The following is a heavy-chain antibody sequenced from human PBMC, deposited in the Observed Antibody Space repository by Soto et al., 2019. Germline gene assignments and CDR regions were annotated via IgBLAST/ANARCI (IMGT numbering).Heavy chain of an antibody. V-gene: IGHV4-59*12. CDR1: GASITTYY. D-gene: IGHD2-21*02. J-gene: IGHJ5*02. Sequence: SETLSLTCTVSGASITTYYWSWIRQPPGKGLEWIGYISYSGSTDYNPSLKSRVTISVDRSKNQFSLKLSSVTAADTAVYYCARITYCGGDCCRGFDPWGQGTLVTSPQ. CDR3: ARITYCGGDCCRGFDP. CDR2: ISYSGST.